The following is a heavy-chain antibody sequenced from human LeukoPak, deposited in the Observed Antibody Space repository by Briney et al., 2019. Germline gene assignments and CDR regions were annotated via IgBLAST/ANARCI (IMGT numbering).Heavy chain of an antibody. CDR1: GFTFSSYS. CDR3: ARYNWNDLVDY. V-gene: IGHV3-48*01. Sequence: GGSLRLSCAASGFTFSSYSMNWVRQAPGNGLEWVSYISSSSSTIYYADSVKGRFTISRDNAKNSLYLQMNSLRAEDTAVYYCARYNWNDLVDYWGQGTLVTVSS. CDR2: ISSSSSTI. J-gene: IGHJ4*02. D-gene: IGHD1-1*01.